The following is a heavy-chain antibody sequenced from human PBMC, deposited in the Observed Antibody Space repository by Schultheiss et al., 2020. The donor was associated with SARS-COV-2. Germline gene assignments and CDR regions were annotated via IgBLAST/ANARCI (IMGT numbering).Heavy chain of an antibody. Sequence: GGSLRLSCKGSGYSFTSYWIGWVRQMPGKGLEWMGNIFPGDFETRYNPSFQGQVTISADKSISTAYLQWSSLKASDTAMYYCARPRHLSSGWYGGVDPWGQGTLVTVSS. D-gene: IGHD6-19*01. V-gene: IGHV5-51*01. J-gene: IGHJ5*02. CDR2: IFPGDFET. CDR3: ARPRHLSSGWYGGVDP. CDR1: GYSFTSYW.